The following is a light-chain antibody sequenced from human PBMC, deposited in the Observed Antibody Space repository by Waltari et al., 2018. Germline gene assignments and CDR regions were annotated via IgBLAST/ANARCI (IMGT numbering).Light chain of an antibody. CDR1: QGISNF. Sequence: DIQMTQTPSSLSASIGARVTITCRASQGISNFLALYQQNLGKVPKLLIYAASTLQSGVPSRFSGSGSGTDFTLTISSLQPEDVATYYCQKYNDAPRTFGQGTKVEIK. J-gene: IGKJ1*01. V-gene: IGKV1-27*01. CDR2: AAS. CDR3: QKYNDAPRT.